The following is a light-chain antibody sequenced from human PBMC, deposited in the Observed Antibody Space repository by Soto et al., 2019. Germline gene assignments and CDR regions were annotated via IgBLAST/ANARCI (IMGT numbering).Light chain of an antibody. CDR3: QQYNNWPRT. Sequence: EIVMTQSPATLSVSPGERATLSCRASQSVSSNLVWYQQKPGQAPRLLIYDASSRATGIPARFSGSGSGTEFPLTISSLQSEDFAVYYCQQYNNWPRTFGQGTKVEIK. V-gene: IGKV3-15*01. J-gene: IGKJ1*01. CDR1: QSVSSN. CDR2: DAS.